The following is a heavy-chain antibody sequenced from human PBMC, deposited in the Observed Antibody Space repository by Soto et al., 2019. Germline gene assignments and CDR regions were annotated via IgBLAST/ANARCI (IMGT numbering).Heavy chain of an antibody. CDR3: ASSPGDSPDAFDI. D-gene: IGHD3-22*01. V-gene: IGHV1-8*01. J-gene: IGHJ3*02. Sequence: ASVKVSCKASGYTFTSYDINWVRQATGQGLEWMGWMNPNSGNTGYAQKFQGRVTMTRNTSISTAYMELSSLRSEDTAVYYCASSPGDSPDAFDIWGQGTMVTVSS. CDR2: MNPNSGNT. CDR1: GYTFTSYD.